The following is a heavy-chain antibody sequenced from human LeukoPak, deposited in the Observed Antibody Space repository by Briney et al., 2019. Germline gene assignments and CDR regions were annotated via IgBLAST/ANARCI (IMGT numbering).Heavy chain of an antibody. CDR1: GGSISTSNYY. D-gene: IGHD3-10*01. J-gene: IGHJ3*02. Sequence: PSETLSLTCTVSGGSISTSNYYWGWIRQPPGKGLEWIGYIYYSGSTNYNPSLKSRVTISVDTSKNQFSLKLSSVTAADTAVYYCAGVIFRFGAFDIWGQGTMVTVSS. CDR3: AGVIFRFGAFDI. CDR2: IYYSGST. V-gene: IGHV4-61*05.